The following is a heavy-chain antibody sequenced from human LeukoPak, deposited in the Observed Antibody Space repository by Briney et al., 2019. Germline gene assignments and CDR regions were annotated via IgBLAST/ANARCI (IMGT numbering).Heavy chain of an antibody. V-gene: IGHV4-4*07. CDR3: ARGTPMVRGAALFFDY. CDR2: VYSSGTT. D-gene: IGHD3-10*01. CDR1: GGSISSYY. J-gene: IGHJ4*02. Sequence: SETLSLTCIVSGGSISSYYRNWIRQPAGKGLEWIGRVYSSGTTDYNPSLKSRVTISLDKSKNHFSLKLTSVTAADTAVYFCARGTPMVRGAALFFDYWGQGILVTVSS.